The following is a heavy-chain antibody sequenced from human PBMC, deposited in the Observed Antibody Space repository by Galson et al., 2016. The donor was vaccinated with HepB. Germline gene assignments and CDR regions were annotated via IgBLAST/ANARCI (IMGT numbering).Heavy chain of an antibody. CDR2: LSSNSGAT. Sequence: SVKVSCKASGDTFTGYYIHWVRQAPGQGLEWMAWLSSNSGATNYAQKFQGWVTMTRDTSMSTAYMELTSLTSDATAIYYCATSTGYRSGWGAFDIWGQGTMVTVSS. CDR3: ATSTGYRSGWGAFDI. V-gene: IGHV1-2*04. D-gene: IGHD6-25*01. J-gene: IGHJ3*02. CDR1: GDTFTGYY.